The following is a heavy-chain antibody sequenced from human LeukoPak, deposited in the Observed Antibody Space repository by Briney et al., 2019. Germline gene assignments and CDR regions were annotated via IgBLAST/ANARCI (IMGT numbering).Heavy chain of an antibody. CDR2: IYHSGST. J-gene: IGHJ5*02. D-gene: IGHD2-2*02. Sequence: SGTLSLTCAVSGGSISSSNWWSWVRQPPGKGLEWMGEIYHSGSTNYNPSLKSRVTISVDKSKNQFSLKLSSVTAADTAVYYCARHEPLGYCSSTSCYTVWFDPWGQGTLVTVSS. CDR3: ARHEPLGYCSSTSCYTVWFDP. CDR1: GGSISSSNW. V-gene: IGHV4-4*02.